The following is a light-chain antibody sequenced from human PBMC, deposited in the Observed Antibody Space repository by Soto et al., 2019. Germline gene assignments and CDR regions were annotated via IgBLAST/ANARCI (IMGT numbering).Light chain of an antibody. J-gene: IGLJ1*01. CDR3: SAYAGTDLYV. CDR1: GSDVGGYNY. CDR2: EVT. V-gene: IGLV2-8*01. Sequence: QSALTQPPSASGSPGQSVTISCTGTGSDVGGYNYVSWYQQHPGKAPKLMIYEVTKRPSGVPERFSGSKSGNTASLTVSGLQSEDEADYYCSAYAGTDLYVFGSGTKLTVL.